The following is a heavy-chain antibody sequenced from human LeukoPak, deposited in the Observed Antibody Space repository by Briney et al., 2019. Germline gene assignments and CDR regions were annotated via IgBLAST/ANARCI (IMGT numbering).Heavy chain of an antibody. Sequence: GASVKVSCKASGGTFSSYAISWVRQAPGQGLEWMGRIIPILGIANYAQKFQGRVTITADKSTSTAYMELSSLRSEDTAVYYCARDHLDYDFWSGYLDHWGQGTLVIVSS. J-gene: IGHJ4*02. V-gene: IGHV1-69*04. D-gene: IGHD3-3*01. CDR2: IIPILGIA. CDR1: GGTFSSYA. CDR3: ARDHLDYDFWSGYLDH.